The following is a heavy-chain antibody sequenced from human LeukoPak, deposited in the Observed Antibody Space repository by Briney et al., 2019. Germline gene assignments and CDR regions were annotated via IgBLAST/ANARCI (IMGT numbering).Heavy chain of an antibody. D-gene: IGHD3-3*01. CDR1: GGSISSGSNY. CDR2: IYTSGST. J-gene: IGHJ4*02. V-gene: IGHV4-61*02. Sequence: SQTLSLTCTASGGSISSGSNYWSWIRQPAGQGLEWIGRIYTSGSTNYNPSLKRRVTISVDTYKNQFSLKLSSVTAADTAVYYGARGDFWSGYLDYWGQGNLVTVSS. CDR3: ARGDFWSGYLDY.